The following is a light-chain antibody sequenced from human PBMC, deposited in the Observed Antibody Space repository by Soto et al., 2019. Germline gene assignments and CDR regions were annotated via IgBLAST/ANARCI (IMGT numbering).Light chain of an antibody. Sequence: EIVLTQSPGTLSLSPGERATLSCRASQSVNSNYLAWYQQKPGQAPRLLIYGASKRATGISDRFSGSGSGTDFTVTISRLEPEDFAVYYCQQYAGSPPWTFGQGTKVDI. CDR3: QQYAGSPPWT. J-gene: IGKJ1*01. V-gene: IGKV3-20*01. CDR1: QSVNSNY. CDR2: GAS.